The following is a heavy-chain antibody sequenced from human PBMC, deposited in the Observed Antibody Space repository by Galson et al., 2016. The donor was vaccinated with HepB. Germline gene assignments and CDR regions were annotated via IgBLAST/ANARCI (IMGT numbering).Heavy chain of an antibody. V-gene: IGHV4-39*01. CDR2: MFYSGST. CDR3: ARQSVGAFDY. Sequence: SETLSLTCTVSGGSIVSSSYYWGWIRQPPGKGLDWIGNMFYSGSTYYNPSLKSRVTISVDTSRNQFFLQLTSVTAADTAVYYCARQSVGAFDYWGQGTLVTVSS. CDR1: GGSIVSSSYY. D-gene: IGHD1-26*01. J-gene: IGHJ4*02.